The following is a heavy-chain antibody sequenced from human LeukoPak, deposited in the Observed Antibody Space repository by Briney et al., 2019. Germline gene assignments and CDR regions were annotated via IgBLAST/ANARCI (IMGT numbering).Heavy chain of an antibody. CDR3: ARDGYSYGYGWYFDL. CDR2: IYYSGST. D-gene: IGHD5-18*01. J-gene: IGHJ2*01. Sequence: PSETLSLTCTVSGGSISSGDYYWSWIRQPPGKGLEWIGYIYYSGSTYYNPSLKSRVTISADTSKNQFSLKLSSVTAADTAVYYCARDGYSYGYGWYFDLWGRGTLVTVSS. V-gene: IGHV4-30-4*08. CDR1: GGSISSGDYY.